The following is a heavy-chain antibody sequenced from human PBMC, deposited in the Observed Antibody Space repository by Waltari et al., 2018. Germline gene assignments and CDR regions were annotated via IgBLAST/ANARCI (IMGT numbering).Heavy chain of an antibody. Sequence: EVQLVESGGGLVQPGGSLRLSCAASGFTLSTYWMSWVRQAPGKGLEWVANIKQDGSEKDYVDSVKGRFTIYRDNGKNSLYLQMNSLRAEDTAVYYCARLSSGWYYEYWGQGTLVTVSS. CDR1: GFTLSTYW. V-gene: IGHV3-7*01. D-gene: IGHD6-19*01. J-gene: IGHJ4*02. CDR2: IKQDGSEK. CDR3: ARLSSGWYYEY.